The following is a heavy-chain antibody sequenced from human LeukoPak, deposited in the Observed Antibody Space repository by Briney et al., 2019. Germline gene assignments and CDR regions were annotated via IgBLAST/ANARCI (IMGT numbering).Heavy chain of an antibody. CDR2: IYWDDDK. Sequence: SGPTLVKPTQTLTLTCTFSGFSLTTRGVGVGRIRQPPGKALEWLSLIYWDDDKRYSPSLKSRLTITKDTSKNQVVLTITNMDPEDTATYYCAHSPYGSGTSRFYFDYWGQGTLVTVSS. V-gene: IGHV2-5*02. D-gene: IGHD3-10*01. CDR3: AHSPYGSGTSRFYFDY. CDR1: GFSLTTRGVG. J-gene: IGHJ4*02.